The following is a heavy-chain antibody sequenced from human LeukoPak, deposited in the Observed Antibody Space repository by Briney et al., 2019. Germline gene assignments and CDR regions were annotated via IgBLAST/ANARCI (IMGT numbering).Heavy chain of an antibody. J-gene: IGHJ4*02. Sequence: ASVKVSCKASGYTFTNYYMHWVRQAPGQGLEWMGIINPSGGTISYAQKFQGRVTMTRDTSTSTVYMELSSLRSEDTAVYYCARRSPRGDTAMVLTYWGQGTLVTVSS. CDR1: GYTFTNYY. CDR2: INPSGGTI. CDR3: ARRSPRGDTAMVLTY. V-gene: IGHV1-46*01. D-gene: IGHD5-18*01.